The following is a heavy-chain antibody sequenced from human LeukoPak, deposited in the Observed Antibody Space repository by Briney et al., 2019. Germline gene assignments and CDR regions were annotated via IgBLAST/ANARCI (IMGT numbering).Heavy chain of an antibody. CDR2: IYSGGST. CDR1: GFTVSSNY. D-gene: IGHD4-23*01. J-gene: IGHJ4*02. V-gene: IGHV3-53*03. Sequence: PGGSLRLSCAASGFTVSSNYMSWVRQAPGKGLEWVSVIYSGGSTYYLDSVKGRFTISRDNSKNSLYLHMNSLRFEDTALYYCAKDHVYGGADDWGQGTLVTVSS. CDR3: AKDHVYGGADD.